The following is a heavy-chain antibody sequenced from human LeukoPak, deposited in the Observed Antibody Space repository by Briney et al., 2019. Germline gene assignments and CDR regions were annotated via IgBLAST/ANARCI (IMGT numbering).Heavy chain of an antibody. CDR1: GGTFSSYA. CDR2: IIPIFGTA. D-gene: IGHD1-26*01. CDR3: ACLVGATTIFWFDP. V-gene: IGHV1-69*01. Sequence: SVKVSCKASGGTFSSYAISWVRQAPGQGLEWMGGIIPIFGTADYAQKFQGRVTITADESTSTAYMELSSLRSEDTAVYYCACLVGATTIFWFDPWGQGTLVTVSS. J-gene: IGHJ5*02.